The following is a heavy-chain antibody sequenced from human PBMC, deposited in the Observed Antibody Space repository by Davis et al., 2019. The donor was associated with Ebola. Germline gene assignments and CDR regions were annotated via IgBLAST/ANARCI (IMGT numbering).Heavy chain of an antibody. V-gene: IGHV3-23*01. J-gene: IGHJ6*02. CDR1: GFTFDDYA. CDR2: ISGSGGST. Sequence: GGSLRLSCTASGFTFDDYAMHWVPQAPGKGREWASLISGSGGSTYYAHSVKGRFTISRDNSKNTLSLQMNSLRAEDTAVYYCAKGHHVPTYYYYYGMDVWGQGTTVTVSS. CDR3: AKGHHVPTYYYYYGMDV.